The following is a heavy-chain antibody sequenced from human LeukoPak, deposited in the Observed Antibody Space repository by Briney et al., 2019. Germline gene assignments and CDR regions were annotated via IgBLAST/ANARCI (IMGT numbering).Heavy chain of an antibody. V-gene: IGHV5-51*07. CDR3: ARHVPYYGSGSYPYYFDY. CDR2: IYPGDPDT. D-gene: IGHD3-10*01. Sequence: GESLKISCKGSGYSFTSYWIGWVHQMPGKGLEVMGIIYPGDPDTRYSPSFQGQVTIPADKSISTASLPWSSLKASDTAMYYCARHVPYYGSGSYPYYFDYWGQGTLVTVSS. J-gene: IGHJ4*02. CDR1: GYSFTSYW.